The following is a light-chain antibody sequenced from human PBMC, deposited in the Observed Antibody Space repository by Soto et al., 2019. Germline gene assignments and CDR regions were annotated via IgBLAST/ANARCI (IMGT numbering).Light chain of an antibody. V-gene: IGKV1-39*01. CDR2: AAS. J-gene: IGKJ1*01. CDR3: QQSYSTPRT. CDR1: QSISSY. Sequence: DIQMTQSPSSLSASVGDRVTITCRASQSISSYLNWYQQKPGKDPKILIYAASSLQSGVPSRFSGSGSGTDFTLTISSLQPEDFATYYCQQSYSTPRTFGQGTKVDI.